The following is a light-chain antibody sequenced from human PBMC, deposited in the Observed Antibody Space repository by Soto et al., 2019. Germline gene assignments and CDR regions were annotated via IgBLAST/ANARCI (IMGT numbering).Light chain of an antibody. V-gene: IGKV3-20*01. J-gene: IGKJ4*01. CDR3: QQYDSSHLT. Sequence: ENVLTQSPGTLSLSPGERATLSCRASQNVISSYLAWYQQKPGQAPSLLVYATSSRAAGIPDRFSGSGSGTDFTLTISRLEPEDVAVYYCQQYDSSHLTFGGGTKVESK. CDR1: QNVISSY. CDR2: ATS.